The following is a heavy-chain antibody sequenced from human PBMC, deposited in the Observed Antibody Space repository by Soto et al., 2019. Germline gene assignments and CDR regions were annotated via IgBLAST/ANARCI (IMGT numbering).Heavy chain of an antibody. V-gene: IGHV1-46*01. Sequence: ASVKVSCKASGYTFSRYYMHLVRQAPGQGLEWLAIINPINGDTSYAQKFQGRVTMTRDTSTSTVYLELSSLRSEDTAMYYCARDLTREGDYYDRSGYYFDHWGQGTPVTVSS. D-gene: IGHD3-22*01. J-gene: IGHJ4*02. CDR3: ARDLTREGDYYDRSGYYFDH. CDR1: GYTFSRYY. CDR2: INPINGDT.